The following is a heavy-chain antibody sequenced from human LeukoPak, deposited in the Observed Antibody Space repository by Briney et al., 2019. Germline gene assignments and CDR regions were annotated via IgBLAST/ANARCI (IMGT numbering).Heavy chain of an antibody. V-gene: IGHV4-39*01. CDR1: GASISGSGYY. D-gene: IGHD1-26*01. CDR2: IYSSGST. Sequence: SETLSLTCTVSGASISGSGYYWGWIRQPPGKGLEWIGSIYSSGSTYYNASLRSRVIIPIETSKNQISLRLNSVTAADTAMYYCAKSGGYGLIDYWGQGTLVTVSS. CDR3: AKSGGYGLIDY. J-gene: IGHJ4*02.